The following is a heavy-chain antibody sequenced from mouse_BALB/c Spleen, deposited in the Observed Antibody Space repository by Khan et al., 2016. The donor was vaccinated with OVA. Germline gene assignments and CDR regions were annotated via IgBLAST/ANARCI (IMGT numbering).Heavy chain of an antibody. J-gene: IGHJ4*01. V-gene: IGHV2-6-4*01. CDR3: AGAYYRYDGYYAMDY. Sequence: VQLQESGPGLVAPSQSLSITCTVSGFSLSRYNIHWVRQPPGKGLEWLGMIWGGGGTDYNSTLKSRLSIRKDNSKSQILLNMNSPTADDTAMYYCAGAYYRYDGYYAMDYWGQGTSVTVSS. CDR2: IWGGGGT. CDR1: GFSLSRYN. D-gene: IGHD2-14*01.